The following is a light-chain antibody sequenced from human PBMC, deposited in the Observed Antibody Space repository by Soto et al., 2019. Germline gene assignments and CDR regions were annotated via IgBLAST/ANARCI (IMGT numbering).Light chain of an antibody. CDR1: HDIPIY. CDR3: QQLRMYPST. Sequence: MQVTLSASSRSAFVGGRVTSICLASHDIPIYLAWYQQKPGDAPKLLIYAATTLYGGVPSRISGRGAGTYFALTITSLQAEDFATYYCQQLRMYPSTFGGGTKVDIK. CDR2: AAT. V-gene: IGKV1-9*01. J-gene: IGKJ4*02.